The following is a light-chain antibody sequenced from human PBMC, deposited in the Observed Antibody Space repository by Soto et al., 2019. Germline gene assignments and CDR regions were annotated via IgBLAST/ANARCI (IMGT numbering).Light chain of an antibody. J-gene: IGKJ2*01. V-gene: IGKV3-15*01. Sequence: ETVMTQSPATLSVSPGDRVTLSCRASQSIGTNLLWLQQSPGQPPRLLISGASDRVAGVPDRFSGSGSGTDFTLTISGLQSEDWAVYYCQQYAGWPRTFGQGTKLEIK. CDR1: QSIGTN. CDR2: GAS. CDR3: QQYAGWPRT.